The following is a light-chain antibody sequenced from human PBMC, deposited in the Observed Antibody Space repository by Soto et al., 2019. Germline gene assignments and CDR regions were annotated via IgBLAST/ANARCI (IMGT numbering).Light chain of an antibody. CDR3: NSYTTLITVV. CDR1: SSDVGGYKY. V-gene: IGLV2-14*01. J-gene: IGLJ3*02. CDR2: EVS. Sequence: QSALTQPASVSGSPGQSITISCTGTSSDVGGYKYVSWYQQHPGKAPKLMIYEVSNRPSGVSDRFSGSKSGNTASLAISGLQPEDEADYYCNSYTTLITVVFGGGTQLTVL.